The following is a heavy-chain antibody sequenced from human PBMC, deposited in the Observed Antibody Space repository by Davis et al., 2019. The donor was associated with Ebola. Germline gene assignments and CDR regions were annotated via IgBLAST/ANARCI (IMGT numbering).Heavy chain of an antibody. CDR2: ISAYNGNT. V-gene: IGHV1-18*01. Sequence: ASVPVSCKASGYTFTSYGISWVRQAPGQGLEWMGWISAYNGNTNYAQKLQGRVTMTTDTSTSTAHMELRSLRSDDTAVYYCAREQWNGGVFGDYWGQGTLVTVSS. CDR3: AREQWNGGVFGDY. CDR1: GYTFTSYG. D-gene: IGHD1-1*01. J-gene: IGHJ4*02.